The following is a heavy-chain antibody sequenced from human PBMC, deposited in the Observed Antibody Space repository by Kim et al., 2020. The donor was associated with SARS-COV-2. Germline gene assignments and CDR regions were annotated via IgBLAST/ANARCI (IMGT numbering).Heavy chain of an antibody. V-gene: IGHV3-21*01. Sequence: IYYAESVEGRFTISRDNAKNSLYLQMNSLRAEDTAVYYCARDISGYSWENWGQGTLVTVSS. CDR2: I. J-gene: IGHJ4*02. D-gene: IGHD5-18*01. CDR3: ARDISGYSWEN.